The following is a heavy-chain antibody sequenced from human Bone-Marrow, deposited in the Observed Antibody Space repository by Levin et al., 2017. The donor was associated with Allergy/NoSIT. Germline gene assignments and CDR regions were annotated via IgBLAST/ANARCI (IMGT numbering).Heavy chain of an antibody. CDR3: AGGEYSYYYYALDV. D-gene: IGHD2/OR15-2a*01. Sequence: ASVKVSCKASGGSISNYDISWVRQAPGQGLEWMGGIIPTFDTPNYAQKFQGRVTITADDSTSTAYLEMSSLSSEDTAVYYCAGGEYSYYYYALDVWGQGTTVTVSS. CDR1: GGSISNYD. CDR2: IIPTFDTP. J-gene: IGHJ6*02. V-gene: IGHV1-69*13.